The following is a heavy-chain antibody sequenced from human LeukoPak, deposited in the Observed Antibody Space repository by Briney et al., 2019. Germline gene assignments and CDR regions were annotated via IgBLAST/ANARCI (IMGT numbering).Heavy chain of an antibody. CDR2: IWYDGSNK. CDR3: AKPLGSYGDYDAFDI. CDR1: GFTFSNYG. J-gene: IGHJ3*02. D-gene: IGHD4-17*01. Sequence: PGGSLRLSCAASGFTFSNYGMHWVRQAPGKGLEWVAVIWYDGSNKYYADSVKGRFTISRDNSKNTLYLQMNSLRAEDTAVYYCAKPLGSYGDYDAFDIWGQGTMVTVSS. V-gene: IGHV3-33*06.